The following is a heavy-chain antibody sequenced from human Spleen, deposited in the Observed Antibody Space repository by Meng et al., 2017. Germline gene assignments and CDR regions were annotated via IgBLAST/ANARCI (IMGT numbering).Heavy chain of an antibody. CDR1: GGSISSSNS. CDR2: IYHGGTT. V-gene: IGHV4-4*02. Sequence: VQLQHWGAGLVKPSETLSLTCAVSGGSISSSNSWSWVRQPPGKGLEWIGEIYHGGTTSYNPSLKSRVTISVDRSKNQFSLNLSSVTAADTAVYYCARDLRAYSTSPFDYWGQGTLVTVSS. J-gene: IGHJ4*02. D-gene: IGHD6-6*01. CDR3: ARDLRAYSTSPFDY.